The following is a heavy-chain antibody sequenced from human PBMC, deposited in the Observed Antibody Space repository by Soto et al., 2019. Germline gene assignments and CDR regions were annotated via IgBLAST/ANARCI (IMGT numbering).Heavy chain of an antibody. CDR3: ARDRDYGDYNNWFDP. J-gene: IGHJ5*02. D-gene: IGHD4-17*01. Sequence: PGKGLEWIGYIYYSGSTYYNPSLKSRVTISVATSKNQLSLKLSSVTAADTAVYYCARDRDYGDYNNWFDPWGQGTLVTVSS. V-gene: IGHV4-31*02. CDR2: IYYSGST.